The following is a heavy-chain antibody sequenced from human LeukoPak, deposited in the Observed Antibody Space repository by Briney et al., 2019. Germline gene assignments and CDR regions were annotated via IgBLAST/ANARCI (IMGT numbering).Heavy chain of an antibody. D-gene: IGHD6-13*01. J-gene: IGHJ4*02. CDR2: INHSGST. CDR3: ARQGFYSSSWYYFDY. Sequence: PSETLSLTCAVYGGSFSGYYWSWIRQPPGKGLEWIGEINHSGSTNYNPSLKSRVTISVDTSKNQFSLKLSSVTAADTAVYYCARQGFYSSSWYYFDYWGQGTLVTVSS. CDR1: GGSFSGYY. V-gene: IGHV4-34*01.